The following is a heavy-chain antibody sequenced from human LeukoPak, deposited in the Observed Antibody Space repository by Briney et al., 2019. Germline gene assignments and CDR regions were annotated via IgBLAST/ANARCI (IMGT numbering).Heavy chain of an antibody. Sequence: GGSLRLSCVASGFDISHNYVGWVRQAPGKGLEWVSVIHTGGTTHYADSVKGRFTISKDNSNNTVYLQMNSVRVEDTAVYYCARVWFGYFFQWGQGALVTVSS. J-gene: IGHJ4*02. CDR2: IHTGGTT. V-gene: IGHV3-53*01. CDR1: GFDISHNY. D-gene: IGHD3-10*01. CDR3: ARVWFGYFFQ.